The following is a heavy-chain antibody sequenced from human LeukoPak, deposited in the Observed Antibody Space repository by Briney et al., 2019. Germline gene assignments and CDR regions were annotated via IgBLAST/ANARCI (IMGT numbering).Heavy chain of an antibody. CDR2: ISGSGGST. J-gene: IGHJ4*02. Sequence: GGCLRLSCAASGFTFSSYAMSWVRQAPGKGLEWVSAISGSGGSTYYADSVKGRFTISRDNSKSTLYLQMNSLRTEDTAVFYFADKSRITMVRGVPDGYLVQGTLVTVSS. CDR1: GFTFSSYA. D-gene: IGHD3-10*01. CDR3: ADKSRITMVRGVPDGY. V-gene: IGHV3-23*01.